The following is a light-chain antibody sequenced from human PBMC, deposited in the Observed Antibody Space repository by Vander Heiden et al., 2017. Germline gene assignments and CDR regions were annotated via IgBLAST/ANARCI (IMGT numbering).Light chain of an antibody. CDR1: SSNIGSNT. J-gene: IGLJ1*01. CDR2: NNN. V-gene: IGLV1-44*01. Sequence: SVLTQPPSASWTPGQRVTVSCSGSSSNIGSNTVNWYQQLPGTAPKLLIYNNNQRPSGGPDRFSGSKSGTSDSLAISGLQAEDEADYYCAAWEDSLNGYVFGTGTKVTVL. CDR3: AAWEDSLNGYV.